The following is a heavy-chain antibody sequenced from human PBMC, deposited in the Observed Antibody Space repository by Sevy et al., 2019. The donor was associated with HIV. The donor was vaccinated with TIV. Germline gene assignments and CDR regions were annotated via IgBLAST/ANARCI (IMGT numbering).Heavy chain of an antibody. CDR3: XXXXXXXXXTNSAFEI. Sequence: ASVKVSCKASGYTFTGYYVHWMRQAPGQGLEWMGWVNPEGGDTNYAQNFQGRVTMTRDTSINTAYMELSSLTSDDPXXXXXXXXXXXXXXTNSAFEIWGQGTMVTVSS. J-gene: IGHJ3*02. D-gene: IGHD2-8*01. V-gene: IGHV1-2*02. CDR2: VNPEGGDT. CDR1: GYTFTGYY.